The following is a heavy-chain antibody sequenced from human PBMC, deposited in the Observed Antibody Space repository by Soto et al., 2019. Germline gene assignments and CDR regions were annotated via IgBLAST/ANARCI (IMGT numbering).Heavy chain of an antibody. CDR3: ARDPDEFWSRGGWFDP. Sequence: GGPLRLSCAASGLTFCSYAMHWARQAPGKGLEWVAVISYDGSNKYYADSVKGRFTISRDNSKNTLYLQMNSLRAEETAVYYCARDPDEFWSRGGWFDPWGQGTLVTVSS. CDR2: ISYDGSNK. D-gene: IGHD3-3*01. V-gene: IGHV3-30-3*01. CDR1: GLTFCSYA. J-gene: IGHJ5*02.